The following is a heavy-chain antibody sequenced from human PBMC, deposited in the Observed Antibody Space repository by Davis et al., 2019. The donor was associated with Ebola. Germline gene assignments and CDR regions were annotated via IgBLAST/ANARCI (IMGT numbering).Heavy chain of an antibody. J-gene: IGHJ4*02. V-gene: IGHV1-18*01. Sequence: ASVKVSCKASGYTFKNSAISWVRQAPGQGLEWMGWISAYNGNTAYAQILQGRVTMTTDTSTGTAYMELRSLRSDDTAVYYCARDIGYSFGSGTYSKYDYWGQGTLVTVSS. D-gene: IGHD3-10*01. CDR2: ISAYNGNT. CDR1: GYTFKNSA. CDR3: ARDIGYSFGSGTYSKYDY.